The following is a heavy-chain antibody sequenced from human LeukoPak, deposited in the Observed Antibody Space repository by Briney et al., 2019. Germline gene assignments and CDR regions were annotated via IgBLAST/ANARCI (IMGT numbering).Heavy chain of an antibody. D-gene: IGHD3-16*01. V-gene: IGHV3-53*01. Sequence: PGGSLRLSCAASGFTVSSNYMSWVRQAPGEGLEWVSVIYSGGSTYYADSVKGRFTISRDNSKNTLYLQMNSLRAEDTAVYYCARETWGFGMDVWGQGTTVTVSS. CDR3: ARETWGFGMDV. CDR1: GFTVSSNY. J-gene: IGHJ6*02. CDR2: IYSGGST.